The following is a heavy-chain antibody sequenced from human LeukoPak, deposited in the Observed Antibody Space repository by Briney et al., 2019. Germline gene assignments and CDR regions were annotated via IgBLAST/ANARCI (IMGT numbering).Heavy chain of an antibody. V-gene: IGHV4-61*02. CDR2: IYTSGST. D-gene: IGHD2-2*01. CDR1: GGSISSGSYY. Sequence: SDTLSLTCTVSGGSISSGSYYWRWLRQPAGTGLEWMGRIYTSGSTNYNPSLKRRVTISVDTSKNQFSLKLSSVTAADTAVYYCAVTIDCSSTSCYAGYYYMDVWGKGTTVTVSS. CDR3: AVTIDCSSTSCYAGYYYMDV. J-gene: IGHJ6*03.